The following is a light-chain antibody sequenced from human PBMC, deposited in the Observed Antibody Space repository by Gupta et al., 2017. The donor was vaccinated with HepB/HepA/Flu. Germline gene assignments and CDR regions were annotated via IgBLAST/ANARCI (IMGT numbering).Light chain of an antibody. CDR2: RDN. V-gene: IGLV1-47*01. CDR1: SSNIGSNY. CDR3: ASWYYNLNGVL. J-gene: IGLJ3*02. Sequence: SALTQAPSASGTHGQRVTISCSGSSSNIGSNYIHWYQQRPGTAPKLVIYRDNQRPSGVPDRFSGSKSGTSGSLAISGLRSEDEADYYCASWYYNLNGVLFGGGTKLTVL.